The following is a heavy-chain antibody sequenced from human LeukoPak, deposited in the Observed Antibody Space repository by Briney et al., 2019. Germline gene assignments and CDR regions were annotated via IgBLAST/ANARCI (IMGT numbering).Heavy chain of an antibody. CDR3: AREENSHYYDSSGRNDY. V-gene: IGHV1-46*01. CDR1: GYTFTSYY. J-gene: IGHJ4*02. Sequence: ASVKVSCKASGYTFTSYYMHWVRQAPGQGLEWMGIINPSGGSTSYAQKFQGRVTMTRDTSTSTVYMELSSLRSEDTAVYYWAREENSHYYDSSGRNDYWGQGTLVTVSS. CDR2: INPSGGST. D-gene: IGHD3-22*01.